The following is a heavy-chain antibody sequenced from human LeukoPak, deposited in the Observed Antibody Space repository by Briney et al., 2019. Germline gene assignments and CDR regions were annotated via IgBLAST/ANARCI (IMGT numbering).Heavy chain of an antibody. V-gene: IGHV3-7*05. CDR2: IKEGGSEK. CDR3: VSDSDRRSDY. Sequence: PGGSLRLSCAASGFILSSYWMSWVREAPGKGLEWVASIKEGGSEKYYVDSVKGRFTISRDSAKNSLYLQMNSLRAEDTAVYYCVSDSDRRSDYWGQGSLVTVSS. CDR1: GFILSSYW. J-gene: IGHJ4*02. D-gene: IGHD3-22*01.